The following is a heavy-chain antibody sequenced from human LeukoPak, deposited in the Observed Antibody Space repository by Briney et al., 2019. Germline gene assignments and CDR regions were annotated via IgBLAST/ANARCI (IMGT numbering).Heavy chain of an antibody. CDR3: VRDGEGVAISVNYWFAP. D-gene: IGHD3-10*01. CDR1: GGTFSSYA. J-gene: IGHJ5*02. Sequence: ASVKVSCKASGGTFSSYAISWVRQAPGQGLEGRGGIIPIFGTANYAQKSQGRVTITADESTSTAYMELSSLRSEDTAVYYCVRDGEGVAISVNYWFAPWGQGTLVTVSS. V-gene: IGHV1-69*01. CDR2: IIPIFGTA.